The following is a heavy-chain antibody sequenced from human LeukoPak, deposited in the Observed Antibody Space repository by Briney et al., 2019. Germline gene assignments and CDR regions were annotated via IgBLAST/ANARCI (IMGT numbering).Heavy chain of an antibody. CDR2: IWYDVDNK. D-gene: IGHD1-26*01. Sequence: GGSLRLSCVASGFTFSEYGMHWVRQAPGKGLEWVAVIWYDVDNKYYLDSVKGRFTISRDNSKNTVYLQMNGLRVEDTAVYYCARDRGYYGSYSFDHWGQGTLVTVSS. J-gene: IGHJ4*02. CDR1: GFTFSEYG. CDR3: ARDRGYYGSYSFDH. V-gene: IGHV3-33*08.